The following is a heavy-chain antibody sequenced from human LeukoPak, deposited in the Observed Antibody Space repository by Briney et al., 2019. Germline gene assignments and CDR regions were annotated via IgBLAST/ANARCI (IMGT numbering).Heavy chain of an antibody. D-gene: IGHD3-22*01. V-gene: IGHV3-7*04. CDR3: ARGGFRFFAH. CDR1: GFTLRSYW. CDR2: INQDGSEK. Sequence: GGSLRLSCAASGFTLRSYWMNWVRQAPGKGLEWVANINQDGSEKYCVDAVKGRFTISRDNAKNSLYLQMNSLRAEDTAVYYCARGGFRFFAHWGQGTPVTVSS. J-gene: IGHJ5*02.